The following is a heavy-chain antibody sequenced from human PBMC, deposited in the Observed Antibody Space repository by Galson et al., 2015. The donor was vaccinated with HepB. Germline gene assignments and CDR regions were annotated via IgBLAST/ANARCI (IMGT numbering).Heavy chain of an antibody. CDR2: INPNSGGT. CDR1: GYMFTDYY. D-gene: IGHD6-19*01. CDR3: ARMTLQWPTDASDL. Sequence: SVKVSCKASGYMFTDYYIHWVRQAPGQGLEWMGRINPNSGGTNYAQKFQGRVTMTRDTSITTAYMELSRLRSDDTAVYYCARMTLQWPTDASDLWGQGTMVTVSS. J-gene: IGHJ3*01. V-gene: IGHV1-2*06.